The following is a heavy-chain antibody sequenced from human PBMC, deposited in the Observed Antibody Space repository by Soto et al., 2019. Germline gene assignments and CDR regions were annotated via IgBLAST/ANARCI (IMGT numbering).Heavy chain of an antibody. CDR2: IYWNDDK. J-gene: IGHJ4*02. V-gene: IGHV2-5*01. Sequence: SGPTLVNPTQTLTLTCTFSGFSLSTSGVGVGWIRQPPGKALEWLALIYWNDDKRYSPSLKSRLTITKYTSKNQVVLTITNMDPVDTSTYYCAHRPYSFVPYNCYYYFDYWGQGTLVTVAS. D-gene: IGHD1-1*01. CDR1: GFSLSTSGVG. CDR3: AHRPYSFVPYNCYYYFDY.